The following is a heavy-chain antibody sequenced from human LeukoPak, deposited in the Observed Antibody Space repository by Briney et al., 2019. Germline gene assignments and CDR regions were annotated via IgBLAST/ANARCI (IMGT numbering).Heavy chain of an antibody. D-gene: IGHD1-26*01. J-gene: IGHJ4*02. Sequence: GGSLRLSCAASGFTFSSYSMNWVRQAPGKGLEWVSCISSSSSTIYYADSVKGRFTISRDNAKNSLYLQMNSLRAEDTAVYYCARDRTGEGATTENFDYWGQGTLVTVSS. CDR1: GFTFSSYS. CDR2: ISSSSSTI. V-gene: IGHV3-48*04. CDR3: ARDRTGEGATTENFDY.